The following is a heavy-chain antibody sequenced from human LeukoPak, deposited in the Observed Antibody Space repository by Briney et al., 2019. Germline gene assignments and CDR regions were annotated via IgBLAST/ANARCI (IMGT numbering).Heavy chain of an antibody. D-gene: IGHD2-15*01. CDR3: AKGTMVAAASYNWFVP. CDR2: IWSDGSNK. CDR1: GFTFSNYG. J-gene: IGHJ5*02. V-gene: IGHV3-33*06. Sequence: GGSLRLSCAASGFTFSNYGMHWVRQATGKGLESAAVIWSDGSNKYYEDSVRGRFTISRDNSKHKLYLQMNTLTAGDKAAHHSAKGTMVAAASYNWFVPWGQGTLVTVSS.